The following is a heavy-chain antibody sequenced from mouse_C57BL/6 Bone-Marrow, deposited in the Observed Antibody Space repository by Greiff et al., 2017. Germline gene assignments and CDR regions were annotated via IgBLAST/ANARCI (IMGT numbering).Heavy chain of an antibody. V-gene: IGHV5-6*01. Sequence: EVQLVESGGDLVKPGGSLKLSCAASGFTFSSYGMSWVRQTPDKRLEWVATISSGGSYTYYPDSVKGRLTISRDNAKNTLYLQMSSLKSEDTAMYYCARHPLLPYYFDYWGQGTTLTVSS. CDR1: GFTFSSYG. CDR3: ARHPLLPYYFDY. D-gene: IGHD1-1*01. CDR2: ISSGGSYT. J-gene: IGHJ2*01.